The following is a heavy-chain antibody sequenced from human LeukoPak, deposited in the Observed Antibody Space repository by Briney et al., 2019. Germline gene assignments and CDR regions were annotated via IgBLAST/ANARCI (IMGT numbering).Heavy chain of an antibody. Sequence: SETLSLTCTVPGVSISSYYWSWIRQPPGKGLEWIGYIYYSGSTNYNPSLKSRVTISADTSKNQSSLNLSSVTAADTAIYYCARDLFRGDNSGDYWGQGTLVTVSS. CDR1: GVSISSYY. J-gene: IGHJ4*02. CDR3: ARDLFRGDNSGDY. CDR2: IYYSGST. V-gene: IGHV4-59*01. D-gene: IGHD4-23*01.